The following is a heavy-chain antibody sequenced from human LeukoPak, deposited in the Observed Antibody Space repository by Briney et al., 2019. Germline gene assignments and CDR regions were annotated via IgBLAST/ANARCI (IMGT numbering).Heavy chain of an antibody. CDR3: AKDIAASWDY. D-gene: IGHD2-15*01. V-gene: IGHV3-23*01. J-gene: IGHJ4*02. CDR2: ISGSGGST. CDR1: GFTFSSYS. Sequence: PGGSLRLSCAASGFTFSSYSMNWVRQAPGKGLEWVSTISGSGGSTYYADSVKGRFTISRDNSKNTLYLQMNSLRAEDTAVYYCAKDIAASWDYWGQGTLVTVSS.